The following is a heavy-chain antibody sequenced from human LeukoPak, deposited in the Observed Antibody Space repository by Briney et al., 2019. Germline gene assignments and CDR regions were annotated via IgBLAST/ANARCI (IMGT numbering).Heavy chain of an antibody. J-gene: IGHJ3*02. Sequence: PGGSLRLSCAASGFTFSSYSMNWVRQAPGKGLEGVANIKQDGSEKYYVDSVKGRFTISRDNAKNSLYLQMNSLRAEDTAVYYCARDPQYSSAVDAFDIWGQGTMVTVSS. V-gene: IGHV3-7*01. CDR1: GFTFSSYS. D-gene: IGHD6-25*01. CDR3: ARDPQYSSAVDAFDI. CDR2: IKQDGSEK.